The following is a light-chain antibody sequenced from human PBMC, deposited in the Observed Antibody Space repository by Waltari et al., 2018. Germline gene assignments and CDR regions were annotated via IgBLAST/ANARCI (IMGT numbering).Light chain of an antibody. CDR2: GAS. CDR1: QRLTKNY. Sequence: VLTQSPGTLSLSPGERATLSCRASQRLTKNYLAWYQQKPGQAPRLLIYGASSRAAGSPDRFSGSGSGTDVTLTISRLEPEDFAVYYGQQYGSSIMYTFGQGTKLEIK. CDR3: QQYGSSIMYT. J-gene: IGKJ2*01. V-gene: IGKV3-20*01.